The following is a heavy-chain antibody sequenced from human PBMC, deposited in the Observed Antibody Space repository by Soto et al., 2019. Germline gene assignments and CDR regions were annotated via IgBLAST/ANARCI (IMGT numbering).Heavy chain of an antibody. CDR3: ASFYIVGATRGPEIT. CDR2: IIPIFGTA. V-gene: IGHV1-69*13. Sequence: GASVKVSCKASGGTFSSYAISWVRQAPGQGLEWMGGIIPIFGTANYAQKFQGRVTITADESTSTAYMELSSLRSEDTAVYYCASFYIVGATRGPEITWGQGTLVTVSS. D-gene: IGHD1-26*01. CDR1: GGTFSSYA. J-gene: IGHJ5*02.